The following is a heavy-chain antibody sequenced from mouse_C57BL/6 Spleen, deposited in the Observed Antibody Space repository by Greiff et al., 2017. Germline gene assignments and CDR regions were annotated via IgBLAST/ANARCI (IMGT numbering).Heavy chain of an antibody. CDR1: GYTFTSYW. J-gene: IGHJ3*01. CDR3: AIWGYDYERGKD. V-gene: IGHV1-74*01. CDR2: INPSDSDT. Sequence: QVQLQQPGAELVKPGASVKVSCKASGYTFTSYWMHWVKQRPGQGLEWIGRINPSDSDTNYNQKFKGKATLTVDKSSSTAYRQLSSLTSEDSAVXYCAIWGYDYERGKDWGQGTLVTVSA. D-gene: IGHD2-4*01.